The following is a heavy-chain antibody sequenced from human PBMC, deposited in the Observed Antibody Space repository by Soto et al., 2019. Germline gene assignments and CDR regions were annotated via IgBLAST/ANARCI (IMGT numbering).Heavy chain of an antibody. CDR2: ISAYNGNT. J-gene: IGHJ2*01. CDR1: GYTFSSYS. CDR3: ARDRNYDSTPGGPDWYFDL. D-gene: IGHD3-22*01. Sequence: QVQLVQSGAEVKKPGASVKVSCKASGYTFSSYSISWVRQAPGQGLEWMGWISAYNGNTYYTQKVQDRVTMTTDTSTSTAYMELRSLRSDDTAVYYCARDRNYDSTPGGPDWYFDLWGRGTLVTVSS. V-gene: IGHV1-18*01.